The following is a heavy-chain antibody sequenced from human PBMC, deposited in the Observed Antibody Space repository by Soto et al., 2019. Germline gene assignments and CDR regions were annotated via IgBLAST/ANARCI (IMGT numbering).Heavy chain of an antibody. Sequence: PSETLSVTCPFAGFSISSSSYYWGWIRKPPGKGLEWIGSIYYSGSTYYNPSLKSRVTISVDTSKNQFSLKLSSVTAADTAVYYCARQSTYYSAPYYFDYWGQGTLVTVSS. CDR2: IYYSGST. D-gene: IGHD3-10*01. CDR1: GFSISSSSYY. V-gene: IGHV4-39*01. CDR3: ARQSTYYSAPYYFDY. J-gene: IGHJ4*02.